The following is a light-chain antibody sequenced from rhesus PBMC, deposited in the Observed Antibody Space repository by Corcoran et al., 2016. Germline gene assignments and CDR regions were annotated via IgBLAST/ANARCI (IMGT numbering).Light chain of an antibody. J-gene: IGKJ4*01. Sequence: EIVLTQSPATLSLSPGERATLSCRASQSVSSSLAWYQQKPEQAPRPLIYGASSRATGIPDRFSGRVSGTDLTLTISSLEPEDFAVYYCQQYSNWPQLTFGGGTKVELK. CDR3: QQYSNWPQLT. V-gene: IGKV3-42*03. CDR1: QSVSSS. CDR2: GAS.